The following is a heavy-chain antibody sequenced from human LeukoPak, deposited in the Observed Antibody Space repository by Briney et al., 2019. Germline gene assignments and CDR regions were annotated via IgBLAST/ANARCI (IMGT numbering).Heavy chain of an antibody. CDR3: ARFSSSSGGFDY. Sequence: GGSLRLSCAASGFTFSDYYMSWIRQAPGKGLEWVSYISSSGSTIYYADSVKGRFTIPRDNAKSSLHLQMNSLRAEDTAVYYCARFSSSSGGFDYWGQGTLVTVSS. V-gene: IGHV3-11*04. D-gene: IGHD6-6*01. CDR1: GFTFSDYY. J-gene: IGHJ4*02. CDR2: ISSSGSTI.